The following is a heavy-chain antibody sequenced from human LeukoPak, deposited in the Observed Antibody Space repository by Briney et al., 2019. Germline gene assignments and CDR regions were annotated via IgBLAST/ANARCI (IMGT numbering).Heavy chain of an antibody. CDR1: GFTFSSYW. CDR2: IKQDGSEK. Sequence: GGSLRLSCAASGFTFSSYWMSWVRQAPGKGLEWVANIKQDGSEKYYADSVKGRFTISRDNSKNTLYLQMNSLRAEDTAVYYCASPEMARDGTYAMDVWGQGTTVTVSS. V-gene: IGHV3-7*03. CDR3: ASPEMARDGTYAMDV. D-gene: IGHD5-24*01. J-gene: IGHJ6*02.